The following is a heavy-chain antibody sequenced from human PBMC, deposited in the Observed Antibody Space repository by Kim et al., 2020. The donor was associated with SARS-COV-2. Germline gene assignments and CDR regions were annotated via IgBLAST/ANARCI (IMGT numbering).Heavy chain of an antibody. J-gene: IGHJ4*02. V-gene: IGHV6-1*01. D-gene: IGHD3-10*01. CDR3: AREVWAGGFPFDF. Sequence: DYAPSLHYRTTINPDTTKNQFALQPKSVSPEDTAVYYCAREVWAGGFPFDFWGQGTLVTVSS.